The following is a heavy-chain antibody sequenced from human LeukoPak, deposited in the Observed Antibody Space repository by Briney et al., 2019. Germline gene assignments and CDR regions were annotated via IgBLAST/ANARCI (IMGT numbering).Heavy chain of an antibody. J-gene: IGHJ4*02. CDR1: GFTFSREW. Sequence: GGSLRLSCAASGFTFSREWMHWVRQAPGEGLVWVARSNEDGSFTGYADSVQGRFTISRDNAKNTLYLQMNSLRADDTAVYYCVTVGTDWRNSYWGQGTLVTVSS. CDR3: VTVGTDWRNSY. V-gene: IGHV3-74*01. CDR2: SNEDGSFT. D-gene: IGHD3-9*01.